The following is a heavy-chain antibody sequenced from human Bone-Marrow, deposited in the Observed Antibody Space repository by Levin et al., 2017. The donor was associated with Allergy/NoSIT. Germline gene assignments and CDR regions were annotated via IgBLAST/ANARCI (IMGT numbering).Heavy chain of an antibody. CDR2: IYYSGST. CDR3: ARGGSLSGSSYYFDY. V-gene: IGHV4-61*01. CDR1: GGSVSSGSYY. Sequence: SETLSLTCTVSGGSVSSGSYYWSWIRQPPGKGLEWIGYIYYSGSTNYNPSLKSRVTISVDTSKNQFSLKLSSVTAADTAVYYCARGGSLSGSSYYFDYWGQGTLVTVSS. J-gene: IGHJ4*02. D-gene: IGHD1-26*01.